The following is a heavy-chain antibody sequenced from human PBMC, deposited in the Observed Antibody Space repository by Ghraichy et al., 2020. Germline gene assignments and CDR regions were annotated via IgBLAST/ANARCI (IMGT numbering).Heavy chain of an antibody. J-gene: IGHJ6*02. CDR1: GFTFDDYT. CDR3: AKDLGGYSGYDSYYYYGMDV. D-gene: IGHD5-12*01. CDR2: ISWDGGST. Sequence: GGSLRLSCAASGFTFDDYTMHWVRQAPGKGLEWVSLISWDGGSTYYADSVKGRFTISRDNSKNSLYLQMNSLRTEDTALYYCAKDLGGYSGYDSYYYYGMDVWGQGTTVTVSS. V-gene: IGHV3-43*01.